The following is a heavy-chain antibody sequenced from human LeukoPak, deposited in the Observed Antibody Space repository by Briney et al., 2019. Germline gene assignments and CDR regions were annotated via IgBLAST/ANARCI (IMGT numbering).Heavy chain of an antibody. D-gene: IGHD6-13*01. Sequence: ASVKVSCKASGYTFTSYGISWVRQAPGQGLEWMGWISAYNGNTNYAQKLQGRVTMTTDTSTSTAYMELRSLRSEDTAVYYCAGSSWTGNWFDPWGQGTLVTVSS. V-gene: IGHV1-18*01. CDR1: GYTFTSYG. CDR3: AGSSWTGNWFDP. J-gene: IGHJ5*02. CDR2: ISAYNGNT.